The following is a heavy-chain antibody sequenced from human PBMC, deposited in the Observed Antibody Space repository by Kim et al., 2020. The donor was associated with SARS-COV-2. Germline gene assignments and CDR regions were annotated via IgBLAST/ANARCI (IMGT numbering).Heavy chain of an antibody. CDR1: GYTFTSYY. CDR2: INPSGGST. Sequence: ASVKVSCKASGYTFTSYYMHWVRQAPGQGLEWMGIINPSGGSTSYAQKFQGRVTMTRDTSTSTVYMELSSLRSEDTAVYYCARDLIRPSWIPNYYGMDVWGQGTTVTVSS. CDR3: ARDLIRPSWIPNYYGMDV. J-gene: IGHJ6*02. D-gene: IGHD5-18*01. V-gene: IGHV1-46*01.